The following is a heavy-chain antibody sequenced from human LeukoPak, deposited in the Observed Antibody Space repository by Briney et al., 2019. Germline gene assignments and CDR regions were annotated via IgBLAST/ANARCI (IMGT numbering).Heavy chain of an antibody. V-gene: IGHV3-13*01. D-gene: IGHD3-3*02. CDR3: ARETLGPHFYGMDV. J-gene: IGHJ6*02. Sequence: GGSLRLSCEASGFTFSSYDMHWVRQVTGKGLEWVSAIDTAGGTYYSGSVKGRFIISRENAKNSLYLQVNSLRAGDTAVYFYARETLGPHFYGMDVWGQGTTVTVSS. CDR2: IDTAGGT. CDR1: GFTFSSYD.